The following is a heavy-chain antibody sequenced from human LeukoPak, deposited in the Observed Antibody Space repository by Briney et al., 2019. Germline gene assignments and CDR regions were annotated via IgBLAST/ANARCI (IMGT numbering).Heavy chain of an antibody. V-gene: IGHV3-21*01. CDR1: GFTFSSYS. CDR3: ARGSSDY. J-gene: IGHJ4*02. CDR2: ISSSSSYT. Sequence: GGSLRLSCAASGFTFSSYSMNWVRQAPGKGLEWVSSISSSSSYTYYADSVKGRFTISRDNAKNSLYLQMNSLRAEDTAVYYCARGSSDYWGQGTLVTVSS. D-gene: IGHD1-26*01.